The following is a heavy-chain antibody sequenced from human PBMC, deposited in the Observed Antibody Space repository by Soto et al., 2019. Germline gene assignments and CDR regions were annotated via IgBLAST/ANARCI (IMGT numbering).Heavy chain of an antibody. Sequence: SETLSLTCAVSSGSISSSNWWSWVRQPPGKGLEWIGEIYHSGSTNYNPSLKSRVTISVDTSKNQFSLKLSSVTAADTAVYYCARAPVVPAAMPESLVSYYYYYMDVWGKGTTVTVSS. CDR2: IYHSGST. V-gene: IGHV4-4*02. J-gene: IGHJ6*03. D-gene: IGHD2-2*01. CDR1: SGSISSSNW. CDR3: ARAPVVPAAMPESLVSYYYYYMDV.